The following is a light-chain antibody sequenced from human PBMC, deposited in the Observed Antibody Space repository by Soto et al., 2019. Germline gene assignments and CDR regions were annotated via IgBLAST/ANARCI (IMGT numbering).Light chain of an antibody. Sequence: DIQMTQSPSSLSVSVGDRVTITCQASQDISNYLNWYQQKPGKAPKLLIYDASNLQTGGPSRFSGSGSGTDFSFTISSLQPEDIATYYCQQYDNLPYTFGQGTKLEIK. CDR2: DAS. V-gene: IGKV1-33*01. CDR1: QDISNY. J-gene: IGKJ2*01. CDR3: QQYDNLPYT.